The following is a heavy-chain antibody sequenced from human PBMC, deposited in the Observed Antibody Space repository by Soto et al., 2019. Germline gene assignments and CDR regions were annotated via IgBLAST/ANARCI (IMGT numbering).Heavy chain of an antibody. J-gene: IGHJ3*02. D-gene: IGHD4-17*01. Sequence: ASVKVSCKASGYTFTTYAMHWVRQAPGQRLEWMGWINAGNGNTKYSQKFQGRVTITRDTSASTAYMELSSLSSEDTAVYYCARDRPTTVSDAFDIWGQGTMVTVSS. CDR2: INAGNGNT. V-gene: IGHV1-3*01. CDR1: GYTFTTYA. CDR3: ARDRPTTVSDAFDI.